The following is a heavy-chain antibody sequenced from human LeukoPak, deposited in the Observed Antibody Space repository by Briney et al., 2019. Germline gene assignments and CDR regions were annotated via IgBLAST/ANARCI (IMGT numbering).Heavy chain of an antibody. CDR2: ISAYNDNT. V-gene: IGHV1-18*01. Sequence: APVKVSCKASGYTFTSYGISWVRQAPGQGLEWMGWISAYNDNTNYAQNLQDRVTMTTDTSTSTAYMELRSLRSDDAAVYYCAREFVGDYSHSSDYSDTFFDYWGQGTLVTVSS. D-gene: IGHD3-22*01. CDR1: GYTFTSYG. J-gene: IGHJ4*02. CDR3: AREFVGDYSHSSDYSDTFFDY.